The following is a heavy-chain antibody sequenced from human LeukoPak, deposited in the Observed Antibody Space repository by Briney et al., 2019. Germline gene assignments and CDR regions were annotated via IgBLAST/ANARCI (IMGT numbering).Heavy chain of an antibody. V-gene: IGHV4-59*01. J-gene: IGHJ5*02. CDR3: ARSRLLSSGWYPTVDWFDP. CDR1: GGSISSYY. CDR2: IYYSGST. Sequence: SETLFLTCTVSGGSISSYYWSWIRQPPGKGLEWIGYIYYSGSTNYNPSLKSRVTISVDTSKNQFSLKLSSVTAADTAVYYCARSRLLSSGWYPTVDWFDPWGQGTLVTVSS. D-gene: IGHD6-19*01.